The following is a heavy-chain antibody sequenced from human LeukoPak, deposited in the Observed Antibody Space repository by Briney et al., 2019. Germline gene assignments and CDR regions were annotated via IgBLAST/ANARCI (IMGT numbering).Heavy chain of an antibody. Sequence: PAETLSLTCAVHGASFRGYCWTWIRQPPGKGLEWMGEINHSGSTNYNPSLKSRVTISVDTSKNQFPLKRSSVTAADTAAYYCARRNTMVRGVITTPRHHWFHPWGQGTLVSVSS. J-gene: IGHJ5*02. D-gene: IGHD3-10*01. CDR1: GASFRGYC. CDR3: ARRNTMVRGVITTPRHHWFHP. CDR2: INHSGST. V-gene: IGHV4-34*01.